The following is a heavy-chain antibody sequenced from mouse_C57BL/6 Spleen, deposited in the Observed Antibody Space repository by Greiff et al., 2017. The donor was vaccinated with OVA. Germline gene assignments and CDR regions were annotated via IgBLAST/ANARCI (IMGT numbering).Heavy chain of an antibody. J-gene: IGHJ2*01. CDR2: IDPSDSET. V-gene: IGHV1-52*01. CDR3: ARRSPGDYFDY. D-gene: IGHD4-1*01. Sequence: QVQLQQPGAELVRPGSSVKLSCKASGYTFTSYWMHWVKQRPIQGLEWIGNIDPSDSETHYTQKFKDKATLTVDKSSSTAYMQLSSLTSEDSAVYYCARRSPGDYFDYWGQGTTLTVSS. CDR1: GYTFTSYW.